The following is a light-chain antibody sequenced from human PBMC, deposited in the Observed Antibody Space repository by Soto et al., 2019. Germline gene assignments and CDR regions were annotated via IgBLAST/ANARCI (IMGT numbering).Light chain of an antibody. CDR2: DDS. V-gene: IGLV3-21*02. Sequence: SSELTQPPSVSVAPGQTARITCGGSNVGNQRVHWYRQRPGQAPVLAVFDDSDRPSGIPERFSGSKSGNTATLTINRVEAGDEADYYCQVWFSSRDLVVFGGGTKVTVL. J-gene: IGLJ2*01. CDR3: QVWFSSRDLVV. CDR1: NVGNQR.